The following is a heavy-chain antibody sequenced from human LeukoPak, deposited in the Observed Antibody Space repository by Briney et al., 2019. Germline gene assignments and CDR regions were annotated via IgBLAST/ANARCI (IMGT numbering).Heavy chain of an antibody. V-gene: IGHV5-51*01. J-gene: IGHJ4*03. CDR3: ARHAPGGLTIGGIIDS. D-gene: IGHD3-16*01. CDR2: LYPGDSDT. CDR1: GYSFSTYW. Sequence: GESLKISCKGSGYSFSTYWIGWVRQMPGKGLEWMGMLYPGDSDTRYSPSFQGQVTMSADKSINTAYLQWSSLKASDTAMYYCARHAPGGLTIGGIIDSWGQGTLVTVST.